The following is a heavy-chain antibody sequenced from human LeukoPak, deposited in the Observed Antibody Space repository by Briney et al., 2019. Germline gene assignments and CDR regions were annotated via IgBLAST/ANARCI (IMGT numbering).Heavy chain of an antibody. V-gene: IGHV3-21*01. CDR1: GFTFTSYS. CDR2: ISSSSTYI. J-gene: IGHJ4*02. Sequence: PGGSLRLSCAASGFTFTSYSMNWVRQAPGRGLEWVSSISSSSTYIYYADSVKGRFTISRDNAKNTLYLQMNSLRAEDTAVYYCVRSRAGNFDYWGQGTLVTVSS. CDR3: VRSRAGNFDY.